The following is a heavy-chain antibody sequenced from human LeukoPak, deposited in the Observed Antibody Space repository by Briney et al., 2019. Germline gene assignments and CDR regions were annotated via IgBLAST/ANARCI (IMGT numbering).Heavy chain of an antibody. CDR3: ARDHHDVLTGYYSNYYNYYYMAV. J-gene: IGHJ6*03. Sequence: GGSLRLSCVASGFSFSSYWMSWVRQAPGKGLEWVANIKEDGSEKYYVDSVRGRFTLSRDNAENSLYLQMNSLRAEDTAVYYCARDHHDVLTGYYSNYYNYYYMAVWGKGTTVTVSS. V-gene: IGHV3-7*01. CDR1: GFSFSSYW. CDR2: IKEDGSEK. D-gene: IGHD3-9*01.